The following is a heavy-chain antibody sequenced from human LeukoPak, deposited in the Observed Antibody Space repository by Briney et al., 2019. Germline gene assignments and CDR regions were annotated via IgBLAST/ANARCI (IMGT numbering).Heavy chain of an antibody. V-gene: IGHV1-8*02. Sequence: ASVKVSCKASGYTFTGYYMHWVRQAPGQGLEWMGWMNPNSGNTGYAQKFQGRVTMTRNTSISTAYMELSSLRSEDTAVYYCARGVVDYYYYYMDVWGKGTTVTVSS. J-gene: IGHJ6*03. CDR3: ARGVVDYYYYYMDV. CDR2: MNPNSGNT. CDR1: GYTFTGYY.